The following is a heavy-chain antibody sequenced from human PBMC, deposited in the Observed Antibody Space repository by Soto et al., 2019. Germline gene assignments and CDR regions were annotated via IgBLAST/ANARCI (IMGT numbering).Heavy chain of an antibody. Sequence: SETLSLTCTVSSGSISVTNVFWGWVRQPPGKGLEWIGNVDYSGTAYFSPSLATRVTFHVDTSKNHFSLTLYSVTAADTAFYYCARITGRHLDYWGQGILVTVS. CDR3: ARITGRHLDY. CDR2: VDYSGTA. CDR1: SGSISVTNVF. D-gene: IGHD1-20*01. V-gene: IGHV4-39*02. J-gene: IGHJ4*02.